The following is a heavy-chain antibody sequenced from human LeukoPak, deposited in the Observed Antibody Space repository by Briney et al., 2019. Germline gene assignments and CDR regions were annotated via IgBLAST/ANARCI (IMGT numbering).Heavy chain of an antibody. Sequence: GGSLRLSCAGSGVNFRSYGMHWVRQAPGKGLEWVPVISHDGSNKHYADSVKGRFTISRDNSKSTLYLQMNSLRAEDTAVYYCARGARGYIYGYDELDYWGQGTLVTVSS. CDR2: ISHDGSNK. CDR3: ARGARGYIYGYDELDY. CDR1: GVNFRSYG. J-gene: IGHJ4*02. V-gene: IGHV3-30*03. D-gene: IGHD5-18*01.